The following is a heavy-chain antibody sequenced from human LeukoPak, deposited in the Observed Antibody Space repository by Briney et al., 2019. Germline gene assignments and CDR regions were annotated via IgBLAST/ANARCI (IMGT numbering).Heavy chain of an antibody. CDR3: TTTWDIVVVPAAGGY. CDR1: GFTFSTYA. Sequence: GGSLRLSCAASGFTFSTYAMHWVRQAPGKGLEWVAVISYDGSNKYYADSVKGRFTISRDNSKNTLYLQMNSLRAEDTAVYYCTTTWDIVVVPAAGGYWGQGTLVTVSS. V-gene: IGHV3-30-3*01. CDR2: ISYDGSNK. J-gene: IGHJ4*02. D-gene: IGHD2-2*01.